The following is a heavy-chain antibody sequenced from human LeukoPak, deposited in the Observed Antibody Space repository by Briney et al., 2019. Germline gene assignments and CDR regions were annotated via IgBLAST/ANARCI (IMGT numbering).Heavy chain of an antibody. D-gene: IGHD2-8*01. Sequence: GGSLRLSCAASGFTFSSYDMHWVRQATGKGLEWVSAIGTAGDTYYPGSVKDRFTISRENAKNSLYLQMNSLRAEDTAVYYCARDHCTNGVCYSPAFDYWGQGTLVTVSS. CDR3: ARDHCTNGVCYSPAFDY. V-gene: IGHV3-13*01. CDR1: GFTFSSYD. J-gene: IGHJ4*02. CDR2: IGTAGDT.